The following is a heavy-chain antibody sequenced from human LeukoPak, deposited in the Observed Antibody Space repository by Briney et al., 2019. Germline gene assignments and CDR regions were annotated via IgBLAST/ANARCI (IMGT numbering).Heavy chain of an antibody. V-gene: IGHV4-31*03. CDR1: GGSLCSGVYY. CDR2: ICYSGST. Sequence: SQTLSLPCTVSGGSLCSGVYYCSSIRQHPGGGLEWIGYICYSGSTYYNPSFKSRVTISVDTSKNQFSLKLSAVTAADTAVYYCASIAVAGSSVYWGQGTLVTVSS. CDR3: ASIAVAGSSVY. J-gene: IGHJ4*02. D-gene: IGHD6-19*01.